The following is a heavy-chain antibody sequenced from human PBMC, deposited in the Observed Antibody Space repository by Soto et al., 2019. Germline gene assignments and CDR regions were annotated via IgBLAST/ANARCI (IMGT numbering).Heavy chain of an antibody. CDR2: IYYSGST. V-gene: IGHV4-59*01. CDR1: GGSISSYY. D-gene: IGHD3-3*01. CDR3: AREIRRSGYFDY. J-gene: IGHJ4*02. Sequence: PSETLSLTCTVSGGSISSYYWSWIRQPPGKGLEWIGYIYYSGSTNYNPSLKSRVTISVDTSKNQFSLKLSSVTAADTAVYYCAREIRRSGYFDYWGQGTLVTVSS.